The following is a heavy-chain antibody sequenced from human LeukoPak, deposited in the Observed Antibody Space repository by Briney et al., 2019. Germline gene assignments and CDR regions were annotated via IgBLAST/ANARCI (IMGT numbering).Heavy chain of an antibody. V-gene: IGHV3-74*01. CDR1: GFTFSSYW. CDR2: INSDGSST. CDR3: ARDRDDFWSGSKTTPDY. D-gene: IGHD3-3*01. J-gene: IGHJ4*02. Sequence: GGSLRHTCAASGFTFSSYWMHWVRQAPAKGLVWVSRINSDGSSTSYADSVKGRFTISRDNATNTLYLQMNSQTAEDTAVYYCARDRDDFWSGSKTTPDYWGQGTLVTVSS.